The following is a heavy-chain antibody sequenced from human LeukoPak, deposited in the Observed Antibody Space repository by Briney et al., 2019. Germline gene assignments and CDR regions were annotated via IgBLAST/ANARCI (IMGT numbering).Heavy chain of an antibody. CDR1: GFTVSSNY. D-gene: IGHD2-21*01. Sequence: GGSLRLSCAASGFTVSSNYVSWVRQAPGKGLEWVSIIHSGGSTFYADSVKGRFTISRDDSKNTLYLQMNSLRAEDTAVYYCARALFFDYWGQGTLVTVSS. CDR3: ARALFFDY. CDR2: IHSGGST. J-gene: IGHJ4*02. V-gene: IGHV3-53*01.